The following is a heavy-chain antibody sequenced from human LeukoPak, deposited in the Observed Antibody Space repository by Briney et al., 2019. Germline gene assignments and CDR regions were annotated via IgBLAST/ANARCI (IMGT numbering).Heavy chain of an antibody. D-gene: IGHD3-22*01. V-gene: IGHV3-66*02. Sequence: GGSLRLSCAASGFTVSNIYMSWVRQAPGKGLEWVSVIYSGGSTYYADSLKGRFTRSTDNCKNTLYLQTNSLRAEDTAVYYCARAQRYYYDSSGYYPDYWGQGTLVTVSS. CDR3: ARAQRYYYDSSGYYPDY. CDR2: IYSGGST. CDR1: GFTVSNIY. J-gene: IGHJ4*02.